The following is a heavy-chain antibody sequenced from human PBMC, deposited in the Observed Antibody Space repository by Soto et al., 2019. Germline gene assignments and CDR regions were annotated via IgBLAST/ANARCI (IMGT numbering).Heavy chain of an antibody. V-gene: IGHV3-9*01. CDR3: TKDSSSSKFYYYMDV. CDR1: GFTFDDYA. J-gene: IGHJ6*03. CDR2: ISWNSGSI. Sequence: VQLVESGGGLVQPGRSLRLSCAASGFTFDDYAMHWVRQAPGKGLEWVSGISWNSGSIDYADSVKGRFTISRDNAKNSLYLQMNSLRVEDAALYYCTKDSSSSKFYYYMDVWGKGTTVTVSS. D-gene: IGHD6-6*01.